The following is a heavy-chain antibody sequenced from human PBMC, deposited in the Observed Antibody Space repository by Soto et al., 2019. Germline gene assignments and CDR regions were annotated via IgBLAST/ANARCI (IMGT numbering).Heavy chain of an antibody. CDR2: MYYTGNK. V-gene: IGHV4-39*01. CDR3: ARRSSSSLGSLFDP. J-gene: IGHJ5*02. Sequence: QVQLQESGPGLVKPSQTLSLTCTVSGGSISSGGYYWDWIRQPPGKGLEWIGAMYYTGNKNYNPSLESRVTMSVDTSKNQFSLKLSSVTPTDTAVYYCARRSSSSLGSLFDPWGRGILVTVSS. CDR1: GGSISSGGYY. D-gene: IGHD6-6*01.